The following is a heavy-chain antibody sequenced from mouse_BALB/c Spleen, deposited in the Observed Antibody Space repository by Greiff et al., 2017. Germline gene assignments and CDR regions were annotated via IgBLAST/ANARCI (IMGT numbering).Heavy chain of an antibody. Sequence: EVHLVESGGGLVKPGGSLKLSCAASGFAFSSYDMSWVRQTPEKRLEWVAYISSGGGSTYYPDTVKGRFTISRDNAKNTLYLQMSSLKSEDTAMYYCARLTGTGFDYWGQGTTLTVSS. CDR2: ISSGGGST. CDR1: GFAFSSYD. CDR3: ARLTGTGFDY. J-gene: IGHJ2*01. V-gene: IGHV5-12-1*01. D-gene: IGHD4-1*01.